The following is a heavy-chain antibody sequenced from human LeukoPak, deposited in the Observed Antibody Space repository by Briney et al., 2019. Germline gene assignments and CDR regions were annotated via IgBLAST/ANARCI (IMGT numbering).Heavy chain of an antibody. CDR2: ISGSGGST. Sequence: PGGSLRLSCAASGFTFSSYGMSWVRQAPGKGLEWVSAISGSGGSTYYADSVKGRFTISRDNSKNTLYLQMNSLRAEDTAVYYCAKYKGCSGGSCSSRYFDYWGQGTLVTVSS. CDR3: AKYKGCSGGSCSSRYFDY. D-gene: IGHD2-15*01. J-gene: IGHJ4*02. V-gene: IGHV3-23*01. CDR1: GFTFSSYG.